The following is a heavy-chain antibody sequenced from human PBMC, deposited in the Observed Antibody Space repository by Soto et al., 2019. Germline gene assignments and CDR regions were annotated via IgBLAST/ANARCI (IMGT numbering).Heavy chain of an antibody. J-gene: IGHJ5*02. Sequence: QIPLVESGGDVVQPGRSLRLSFAASGFTFRRHGMHWVRQAPGKGLEGVAVIWYDGSNKYYADSVKGRFTISRDNSKDTMYLQMNSLRSEDTGLYYFAGDGSYSGHDPTLFEPWGQGTLVTVSS. V-gene: IGHV3-33*01. CDR3: AGDGSYSGHDPTLFEP. CDR1: GFTFRRHG. CDR2: IWYDGSNK. D-gene: IGHD5-12*01.